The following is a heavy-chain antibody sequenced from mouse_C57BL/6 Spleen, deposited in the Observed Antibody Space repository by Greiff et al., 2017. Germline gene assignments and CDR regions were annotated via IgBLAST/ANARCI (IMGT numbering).Heavy chain of an antibody. Sequence: QVQLKESGPGLVAPSQSLSITCTVSGFSLTSYAISWVRQPPGKGLEWLGVIWTGGGINYNSALKSRLSISKDNSKSQVFLKMNSLQTDDTARYYCARGRGSSYDWYFDVWGTGTTVTVSS. D-gene: IGHD1-1*01. CDR2: IWTGGGI. V-gene: IGHV2-9-1*01. J-gene: IGHJ1*03. CDR3: ARGRGSSYDWYFDV. CDR1: GFSLTSYA.